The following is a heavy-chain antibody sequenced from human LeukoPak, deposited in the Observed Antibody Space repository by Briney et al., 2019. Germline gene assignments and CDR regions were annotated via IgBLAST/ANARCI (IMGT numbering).Heavy chain of an antibody. CDR1: GFTFGDHG. V-gene: IGHV3-49*04. CDR3: TRGGGYSYGHMELINY. CDR2: IRSKAYGGTT. Sequence: AGGSLRLSCAASGFTFGDHGMNWVRQAPGKGLEWVGFIRSKAYGGTTEYAASVKGRFTISRDDSKSIAYLLMNSLKTEDTAVYYCTRGGGYSYGHMELINYWGQGTLVTVSS. J-gene: IGHJ1*01. D-gene: IGHD5-18*01.